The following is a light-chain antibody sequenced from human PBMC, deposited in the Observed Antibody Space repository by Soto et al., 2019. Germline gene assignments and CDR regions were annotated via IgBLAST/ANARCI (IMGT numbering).Light chain of an antibody. CDR1: QSVSSN. Sequence: EIVLIQSPATLSLSPGERASLSCRASQSVSSNLAWYQQNPGQAPNLLIYDASTRATGVPARFSGSGSGTDFTLTISSLQSEDFAVYYCQHYNYWPYTFGQGTKVDIK. V-gene: IGKV3-15*01. CDR2: DAS. CDR3: QHYNYWPYT. J-gene: IGKJ2*01.